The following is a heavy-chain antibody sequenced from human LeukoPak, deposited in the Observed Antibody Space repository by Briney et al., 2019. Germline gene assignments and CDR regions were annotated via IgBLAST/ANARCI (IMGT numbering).Heavy chain of an antibody. D-gene: IGHD1-26*01. V-gene: IGHV3-30*02. Sequence: GGSLRLSCAASGFTLSSYGMHWVRQAPGKGLEWVAFIRYDGTNEYYADSVKGRLTISRDNSKNTLYLQMNSLRAEDTAVYYCAKDREGSGSGGFDYWGQGILVTVSS. CDR3: AKDREGSGSGGFDY. CDR2: IRYDGTNE. J-gene: IGHJ4*02. CDR1: GFTLSSYG.